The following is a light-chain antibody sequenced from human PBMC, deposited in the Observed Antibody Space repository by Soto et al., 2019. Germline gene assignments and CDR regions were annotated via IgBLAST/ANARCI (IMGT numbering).Light chain of an antibody. CDR3: QQRSNWPWT. CDR2: DAS. J-gene: IGKJ1*01. V-gene: IGKV3-11*01. CDR1: QSVSSY. Sequence: EIVLTQSPATLSLSPGERATLSCRASQSVSSYLAWYQQKPGQAPRLLIYDASNRATGIPARFSGSGSGTEFHLTISSLEPEDFAVYYCQQRSNWPWTFGQGTKVVFK.